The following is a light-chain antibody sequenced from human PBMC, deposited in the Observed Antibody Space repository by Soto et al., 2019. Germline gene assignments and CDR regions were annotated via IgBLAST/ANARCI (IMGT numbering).Light chain of an antibody. CDR3: WSYGGSYTSEI. CDR1: SSDVGGYVY. J-gene: IGLJ2*01. V-gene: IGLV2-11*01. CDR2: DVN. Sequence: QSALTQPRSVSGSPGQPVTISCTGISSDVGGYVYVSWYQQYPGKVPNLIIYDVNKRPSGVPHRFSGSKSGNTASLTISGLQEEDEADYYCWSYGGSYTSEIFGGGTKVTVL.